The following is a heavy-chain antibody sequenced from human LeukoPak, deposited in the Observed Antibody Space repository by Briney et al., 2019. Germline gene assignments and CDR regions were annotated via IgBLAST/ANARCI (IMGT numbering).Heavy chain of an antibody. V-gene: IGHV4-59*01. D-gene: IGHD3-3*01. Sequence: SETLSLTCTVSGGSISSYYWSWIRQPPGKGLEWIGYIYYSGSTNYNPSLKSRVTISVDTSKNQFSLKLCSVTAADTAVYYCARAYYDFWSGSNNWFDPWGQGTLVTVSS. J-gene: IGHJ5*02. CDR3: ARAYYDFWSGSNNWFDP. CDR2: IYYSGST. CDR1: GGSISSYY.